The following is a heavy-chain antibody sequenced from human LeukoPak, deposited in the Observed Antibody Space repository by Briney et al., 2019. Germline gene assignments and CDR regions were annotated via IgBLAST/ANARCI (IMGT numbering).Heavy chain of an antibody. CDR1: GGSISSGGYY. D-gene: IGHD1-1*01. CDR3: ARGRPAGTFDY. CDR2: IYHSGST. J-gene: IGHJ4*02. V-gene: IGHV4-30-2*01. Sequence: PSQTLSLTCTVSGGSISSGGYYWSWIRQPPGKGLEWIGYIYHSGSTYYNPSLKSRVTISVDRSKNQFSLKLSSVTAADTAVYYCARGRPAGTFDYWGQGTLVTVSS.